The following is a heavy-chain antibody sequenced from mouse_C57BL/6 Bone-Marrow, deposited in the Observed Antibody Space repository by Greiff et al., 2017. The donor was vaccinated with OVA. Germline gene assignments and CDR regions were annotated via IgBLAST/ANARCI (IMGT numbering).Heavy chain of an antibody. CDR2: IDPENGDT. Sequence: VQLQQSGAELVRPGASVKLSCTASGFNIKDDYMHWVKQRPEQGLEWIGWIDPENGDTEYASKFQGKATITADTSSNTAYLQLSSLTSEDTAVYYCTVYYGNPYYFDYWGQGTTLTVSS. V-gene: IGHV14-4*01. CDR1: GFNIKDDY. CDR3: TVYYGNPYYFDY. J-gene: IGHJ2*01. D-gene: IGHD2-1*01.